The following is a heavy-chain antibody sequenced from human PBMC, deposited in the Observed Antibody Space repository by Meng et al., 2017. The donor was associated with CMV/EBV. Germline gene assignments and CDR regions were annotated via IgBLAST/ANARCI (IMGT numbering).Heavy chain of an antibody. J-gene: IGHJ6*02. CDR2: IYSGGSST. D-gene: IGHD3-22*01. Sequence: GESLKISCAASGFTFSSYAMSWVRQAPGKGLEWVSVIYSGGSSTYYADSVKGRFTISRDNSKNTLYLQMNSLRAEDTAVYYCANRWFSYDSSGYPLPYYYYGMDVWGQGTTVTVSS. CDR3: ANRWFSYDSSGYPLPYYYYGMDV. V-gene: IGHV3-23*03. CDR1: GFTFSSYA.